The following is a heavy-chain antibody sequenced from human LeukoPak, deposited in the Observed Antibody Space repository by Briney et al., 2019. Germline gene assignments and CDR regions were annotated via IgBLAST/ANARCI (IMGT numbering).Heavy chain of an antibody. CDR3: VRDAYGAHFDY. J-gene: IGHJ4*02. CDR1: GFTFSSYA. V-gene: IGHV3-30-3*01. Sequence: PGRSLRLSCAASGFTFSSYAMHWVRQAPGKGLEWVAVISYDGSNKYYADSVKGRFTISRDNSKNTLYLQMNSLRAEDTAVYYCVRDAYGAHFDYWGQGTLVTVSS. D-gene: IGHD2-21*01. CDR2: ISYDGSNK.